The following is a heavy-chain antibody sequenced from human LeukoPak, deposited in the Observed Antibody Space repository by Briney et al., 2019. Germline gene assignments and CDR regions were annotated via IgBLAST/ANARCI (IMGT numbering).Heavy chain of an antibody. J-gene: IGHJ4*02. CDR1: RCTFISYA. D-gene: IGHD2-21*02. CDR2: IIPIFGTA. Sequence: SSVQVSCKASRCTFISYAISWVRQAPGQGLEGMGGIIPIFGTANYPQKFQGRVTNTAHESTTTAYIEVSSLRAEDTAVCYFARALPARTVTASPTSFDYWGQGTLVTVSS. V-gene: IGHV1-69*13. CDR3: ARALPARTVTASPTSFDY.